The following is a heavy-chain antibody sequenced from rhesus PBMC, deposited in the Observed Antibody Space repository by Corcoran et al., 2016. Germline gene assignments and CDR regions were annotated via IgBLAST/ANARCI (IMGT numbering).Heavy chain of an antibody. CDR3: ATGGY. CDR2: VDPEDGEA. Sequence: EVQLVQSGAEVTKPGASVKISCQASGYTFTDYCLHWVRQAPGTGLEWMGRVDPEDGEAIHAKTFQDRGSITADTSTDTAYMELSSLRSEDTAVYYCATGGYWGQGVLVTVSS. J-gene: IGHJ4*01. CDR1: GYTFTDYC. V-gene: IGHV1-111*02.